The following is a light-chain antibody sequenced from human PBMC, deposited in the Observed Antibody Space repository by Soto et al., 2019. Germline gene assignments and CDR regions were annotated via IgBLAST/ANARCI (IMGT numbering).Light chain of an antibody. V-gene: IGKV1-33*01. CDR3: QQYENLPT. Sequence: DIQMTHSPSSLSASVGDRVAITWHASQNINNYLNWYQQKPGRAPKLLIYDASNLEAGVPSRFRGSGSGTDFTFTISRLQPEDIAAYYCQQYENLPTFGQGTRLETK. J-gene: IGKJ5*01. CDR1: QNINNY. CDR2: DAS.